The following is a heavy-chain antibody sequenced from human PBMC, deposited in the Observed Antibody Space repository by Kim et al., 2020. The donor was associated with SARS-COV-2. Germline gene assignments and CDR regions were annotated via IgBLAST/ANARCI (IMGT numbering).Heavy chain of an antibody. CDR2: IWYDGSNK. CDR1: GFTFSSYG. V-gene: IGHV3-33*01. J-gene: IGHJ2*01. CDR3: ARDSVWGNSYFDL. Sequence: GGSLRLSCAASGFTFSSYGMHWVRQAPGKGLEWVAVIWYDGSNKYYADSVKGRFTISRDNSKNTLYLQMNSLRAEDTAVYYCARDSVWGNSYFDLWGRGTLVTVSS. D-gene: IGHD7-27*01.